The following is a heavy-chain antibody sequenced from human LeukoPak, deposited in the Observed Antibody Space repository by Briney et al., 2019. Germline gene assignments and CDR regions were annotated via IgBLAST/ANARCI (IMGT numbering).Heavy chain of an antibody. D-gene: IGHD3-10*01. CDR2: ISYDGSNK. CDR3: ARDEGSITMVRGVTYDY. CDR1: GFTFSSYA. J-gene: IGHJ4*02. V-gene: IGHV3-30*04. Sequence: GGSLRLSCAASGFTFSSYAMHWVRQAPGKGLEGVAVISYDGSNKYYADSVKGRFTISRDNSKNTLYLQMNSLRAEDTAVYYCARDEGSITMVRGVTYDYWGQGTLVTVSS.